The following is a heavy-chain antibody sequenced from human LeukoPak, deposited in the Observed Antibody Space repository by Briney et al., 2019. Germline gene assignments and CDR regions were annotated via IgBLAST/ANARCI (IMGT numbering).Heavy chain of an antibody. CDR2: IYYTGST. Sequence: SETLSLTCSVSGGSISSFYWSWIRQPPGKGLEWIGYIYYTGSTNYNPSLKSRVTMFVDMSKNQFSLRLSSVTAADTAVYYCARHRAYSSSSPFDYWGQGTLVTVSS. CDR3: ARHRAYSSSSPFDY. V-gene: IGHV4-59*08. D-gene: IGHD6-6*01. J-gene: IGHJ4*02. CDR1: GGSISSFY.